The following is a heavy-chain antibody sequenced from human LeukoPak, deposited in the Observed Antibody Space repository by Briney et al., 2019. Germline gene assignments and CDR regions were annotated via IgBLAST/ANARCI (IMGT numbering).Heavy chain of an antibody. V-gene: IGHV4-59*06. J-gene: IGHJ4*02. CDR1: GGSISSYY. Sequence: SETLSLTCTVSGGSISSYYWSWIRQPPGKGLEWIGYIYYSGSTYYNPSLKSRVTISVDTSKNQFSLKLSSVTAADTAVYYCSGTAMVTRVDYWGQGTLVTVSS. CDR2: IYYSGST. CDR3: SGTAMVTRVDY. D-gene: IGHD5-18*01.